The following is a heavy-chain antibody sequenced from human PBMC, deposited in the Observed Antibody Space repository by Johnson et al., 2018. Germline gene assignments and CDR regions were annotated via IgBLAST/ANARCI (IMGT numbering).Heavy chain of an antibody. V-gene: IGHV3-15*07. CDR1: GLNFINAW. CDR2: VKRKTDGATP. J-gene: IGHJ4*02. Sequence: VQLVESGGGLVKAGESLRLSCTASGLNFINAWMNWVRQAPGKGLEWVGRVKRKTDGATPDYAAPVKGRFTISRDDSKNTVYLQMNSLKTEDTAVYYCTTARHLAYWNTTACPDSWGQGTLVTVSS. CDR3: TTARHLAYWNTTACPDS. D-gene: IGHD2/OR15-2a*01.